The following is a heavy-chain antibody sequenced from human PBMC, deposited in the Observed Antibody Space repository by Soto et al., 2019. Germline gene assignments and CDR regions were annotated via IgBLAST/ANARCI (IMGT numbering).Heavy chain of an antibody. J-gene: IGHJ4*02. CDR3: AKSGLATPVSEFDH. CDR2: ISWNSGSI. D-gene: IGHD5-12*01. V-gene: IGHV3-9*01. CDR1: GFTFDDYA. Sequence: QTGGSLRLSCAASGFTFDDYAMHWVRQAPGKGLEWVSGISWNSGSIGYADSVKGRFTISRDNAKNSLYLQMNSLRAEDTALYYCAKSGLATPVSEFDHWGQGTLVTVSS.